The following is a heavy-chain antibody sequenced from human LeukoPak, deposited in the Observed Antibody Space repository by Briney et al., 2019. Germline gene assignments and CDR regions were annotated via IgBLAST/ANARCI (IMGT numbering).Heavy chain of an antibody. J-gene: IGHJ3*02. Sequence: SVKVSCKASGGTFSSYAINWVRQAPGQGLEWMGRIVPIFGTTNFAQKFQGRVTITTDESTSTAYMELSSLRSEDTAVYYCARDRGERGSSWSLPAHGFDIWGQGTMVTVSS. CDR2: IVPIFGTT. D-gene: IGHD6-13*01. CDR3: ARDRGERGSSWSLPAHGFDI. V-gene: IGHV1-69*05. CDR1: GGTFSSYA.